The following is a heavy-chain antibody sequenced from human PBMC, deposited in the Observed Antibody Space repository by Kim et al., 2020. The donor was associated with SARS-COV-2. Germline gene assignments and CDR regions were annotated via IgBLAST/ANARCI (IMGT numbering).Heavy chain of an antibody. V-gene: IGHV3-23*01. D-gene: IGHD6-19*01. CDR1: GFTFSSYA. CDR3: AKDSNSGWNKNPYYYYYYGMDV. J-gene: IGHJ6*02. Sequence: GGSLRLSCAASGFTFSSYAMSWVRQAPGKGLEWVSAISGSGGSTYYADSVKGRFTISRDNSKNTLYLQMNSLRAEDTAVYYCAKDSNSGWNKNPYYYYYYGMDVWGQGTTVTVSS. CDR2: ISGSGGST.